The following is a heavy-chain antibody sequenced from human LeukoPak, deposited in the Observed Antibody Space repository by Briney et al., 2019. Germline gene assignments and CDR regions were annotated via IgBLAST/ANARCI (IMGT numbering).Heavy chain of an antibody. CDR1: GYTFTSYA. D-gene: IGHD1-26*01. Sequence: ASVKASCKASGYTFTSYAMHWVRQAPGQRLEWMGWINAGNGNTKYSQKFQGRVTITRDTSASTAYMELSSLRSEDTAVYYCARAWLDQIVGATTRDFDYWGQGTLVTVSS. J-gene: IGHJ4*02. CDR2: INAGNGNT. CDR3: ARAWLDQIVGATTRDFDY. V-gene: IGHV1-3*01.